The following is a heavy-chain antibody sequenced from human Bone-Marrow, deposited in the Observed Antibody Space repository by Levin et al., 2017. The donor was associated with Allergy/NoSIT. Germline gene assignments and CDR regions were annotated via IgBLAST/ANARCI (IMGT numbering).Heavy chain of an antibody. Sequence: GGSLRLSCAASGFTFSSYGMHWVRQAPGKGLEWVAVIWYDGSNKYYADSVKGRFTISRDNSKNTLYLQMNSLRAEDTAVYYCARDSSRGYCSSTSCYVGWFDPWGQGTLVTVSS. J-gene: IGHJ5*02. CDR1: GFTFSSYG. CDR2: IWYDGSNK. D-gene: IGHD2-2*01. V-gene: IGHV3-33*01. CDR3: ARDSSRGYCSSTSCYVGWFDP.